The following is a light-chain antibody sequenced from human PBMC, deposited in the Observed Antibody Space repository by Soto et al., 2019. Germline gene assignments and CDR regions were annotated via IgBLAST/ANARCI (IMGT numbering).Light chain of an antibody. V-gene: IGLV4-60*03. Sequence: QLVLTQSSSASASLGSSVKVTCTLSSGHSSYIIAWHQQQPGKAPRYLMKVEGSGSYNKGSGVPDRFSGSSSGADHYLTISNLQSEDEADYYCETWDSKTHVVFGGGTKVTAL. CDR2: VEGSGSY. CDR1: SGHSSYI. J-gene: IGLJ2*01. CDR3: ETWDSKTHVV.